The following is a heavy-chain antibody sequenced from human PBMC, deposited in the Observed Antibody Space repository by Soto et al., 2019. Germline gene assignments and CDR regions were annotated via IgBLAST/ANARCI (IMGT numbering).Heavy chain of an antibody. D-gene: IGHD3-3*01. J-gene: IGHJ6*02. V-gene: IGHV4-31*03. Sequence: QVQLQESGPGLVKPSQTLSLTCTVSGGSISSGGYYWSWIRQHPGKGLEWIGYIYYSGSTYYNPSLKSRVTISVDTSKNQFSLKLSSVTAADTAVYYCARSDFWSGYYPYYYYGMDVWGQGTTVTVSS. CDR2: IYYSGST. CDR3: ARSDFWSGYYPYYYYGMDV. CDR1: GGSISSGGYY.